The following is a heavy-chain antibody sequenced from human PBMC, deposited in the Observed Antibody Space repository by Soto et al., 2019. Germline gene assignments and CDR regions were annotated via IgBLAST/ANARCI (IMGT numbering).Heavy chain of an antibody. CDR2: ISAYNANT. J-gene: IGHJ4*02. CDR3: ERRESSSSSCNY. D-gene: IGHD6-6*01. Sequence: ASVKVSCKASGYTFTSYGISWVRQAPGQGLEGMGWISAYNANTHYAQKLQGRVTMTTDTFTSTAYMELSRMRADDTAVYYCERRESSSSSCNYWGQGALVSVSS. V-gene: IGHV1-18*01. CDR1: GYTFTSYG.